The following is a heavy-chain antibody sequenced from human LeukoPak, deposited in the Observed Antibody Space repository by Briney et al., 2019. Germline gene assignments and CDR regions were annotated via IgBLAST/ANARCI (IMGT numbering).Heavy chain of an antibody. D-gene: IGHD3-3*01. Sequence: ASVKVSCKASGYTFTSYDINWVRQATGQGLEWMGWMNPNSGNTGYAQKFQGRVTMTRNTSISTAYMELSSLRSEDTAVYYCARGDRFLEWLLYTHWGQGTLVTVSS. CDR3: ARGDRFLEWLLYTH. V-gene: IGHV1-8*01. CDR2: MNPNSGNT. CDR1: GYTFTSYD. J-gene: IGHJ4*02.